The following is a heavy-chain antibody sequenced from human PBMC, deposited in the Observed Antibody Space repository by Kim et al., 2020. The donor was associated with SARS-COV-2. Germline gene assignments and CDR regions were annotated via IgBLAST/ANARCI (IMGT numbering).Heavy chain of an antibody. CDR3: ARVPGYSGFDYGPYYFDF. D-gene: IGHD5-12*01. Sequence: GGSLRLSCAASGFSFSNYAMHWVRQAAGKGPEWVAVISDDGSNIYYAESVKGRFTFSRDNPKNTLYLQMNYLRPEDTAVYYCARVPGYSGFDYGPYYFDFWGQGTLVPVSS. CDR2: ISDDGSNI. V-gene: IGHV3-30*04. CDR1: GFSFSNYA. J-gene: IGHJ4*02.